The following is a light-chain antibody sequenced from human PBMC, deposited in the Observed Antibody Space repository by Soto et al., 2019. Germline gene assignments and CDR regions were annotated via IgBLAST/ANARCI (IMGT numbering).Light chain of an antibody. CDR3: QQYHNWPRT. V-gene: IGKV3-15*01. J-gene: IGKJ1*01. CDR1: QSVSSN. CDR2: DVS. Sequence: IVLTQSPGTLSLSPGERGALSCRASQSVSSNYVAWYQRKPGQAPRLLIYDVSIRATGIPARFSGSGSGTEFTLTISSLQSEDFAVYYCQQYHNWPRTFGQGTKVDIK.